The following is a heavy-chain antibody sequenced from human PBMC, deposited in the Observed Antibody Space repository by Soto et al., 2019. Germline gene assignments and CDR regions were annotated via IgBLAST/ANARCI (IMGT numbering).Heavy chain of an antibody. D-gene: IGHD1-7*01. Sequence: EVQLVESGGGLVKPGGSLRLSCAASGFTFSSYSMNWVRQAPGKGLEWVSSISNSRSNIYYADSVKGRFTISRDNAKNAPYLKMNSLRAEVTTVYYCAREGYNWNYKGDYWGQRTLVSVSS. CDR3: AREGYNWNYKGDY. CDR2: ISNSRSNI. V-gene: IGHV3-21*01. J-gene: IGHJ4*02. CDR1: GFTFSSYS.